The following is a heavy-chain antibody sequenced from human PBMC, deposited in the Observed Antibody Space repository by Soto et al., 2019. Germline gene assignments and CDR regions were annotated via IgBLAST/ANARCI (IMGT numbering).Heavy chain of an antibody. V-gene: IGHV4-31*03. CDR2: IYHSGST. CDR3: ARGRQQPRYNWFDP. D-gene: IGHD6-13*01. CDR1: GGSISSGGYY. J-gene: IGHJ5*02. Sequence: SETLSLTCTVSGGSISSGGYYWSWIRQHPGKGLEWIGYIYHSGSTYYNPSLKSRVTISVDTSKNQFSLKLSSVTAADTAVYYCARGRQQPRYNWFDPWGQGTLVTVSS.